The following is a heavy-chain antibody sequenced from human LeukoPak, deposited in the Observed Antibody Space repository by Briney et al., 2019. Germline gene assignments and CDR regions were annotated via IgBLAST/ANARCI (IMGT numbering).Heavy chain of an antibody. J-gene: IGHJ4*02. CDR3: AKDVVSTRQNFDY. CDR1: GFTFSSYA. CDR2: ISTSGGST. D-gene: IGHD5/OR15-5a*01. V-gene: IGHV3-23*01. Sequence: PGGSLRLSCVASGFTFSSYAMSWVRQAPGKGLEWVSAISTSGGSTYYADSVKGRFTISRDNSKNTLYLQMNSLRADDTAVYYCAKDVVSTRQNFDYWGQGTLVTVSS.